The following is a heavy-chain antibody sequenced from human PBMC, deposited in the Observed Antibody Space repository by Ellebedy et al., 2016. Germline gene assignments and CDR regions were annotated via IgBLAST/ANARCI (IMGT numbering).Heavy chain of an antibody. CDR2: ISGSGGST. D-gene: IGHD4-17*01. Sequence: GESLKISXAASGFTFSSYAMSWVRQAPGKGLEWVSAISGSGGSTYYADSVKGRFTISRENAKNSLYLQMNSLRAGDTAVYYCARGDYGDYAHDRPDWYFDLWGRGTLVTVSS. V-gene: IGHV3-23*01. CDR1: GFTFSSYA. J-gene: IGHJ2*01. CDR3: ARGDYGDYAHDRPDWYFDL.